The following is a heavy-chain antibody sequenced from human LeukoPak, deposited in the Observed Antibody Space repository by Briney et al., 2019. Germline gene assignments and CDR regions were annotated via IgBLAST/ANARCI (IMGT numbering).Heavy chain of an antibody. D-gene: IGHD2-15*01. CDR3: ATLGYCSGSACYRWLDP. V-gene: IGHV3-23*01. CDR2: IGGRDGGT. CDR1: GFTFSSYA. J-gene: IGHJ5*02. Sequence: PGGSLRLSCAASGFTFSSYAMSWVRHAPGKGLEWVSTIGGRDGGTYYADSVKGRFTVSRDNSKDTLYLQVNSLRAEDTAVYYCATLGYCSGSACYRWLDPWGHETLVTASS.